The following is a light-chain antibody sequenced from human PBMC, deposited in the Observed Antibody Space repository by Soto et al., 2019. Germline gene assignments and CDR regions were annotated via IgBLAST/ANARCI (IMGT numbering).Light chain of an antibody. Sequence: EIVLTQSPGTLSLSPGERATLSCRASQSVSSNLAWYQQKPGQAPRLLIYDASTKATVIPARFSGSGSGTEFTLTISSLQSEDFAVYYCQQYNDWPPITFGQGTRLEI. CDR2: DAS. CDR1: QSVSSN. CDR3: QQYNDWPPIT. J-gene: IGKJ5*01. V-gene: IGKV3-15*01.